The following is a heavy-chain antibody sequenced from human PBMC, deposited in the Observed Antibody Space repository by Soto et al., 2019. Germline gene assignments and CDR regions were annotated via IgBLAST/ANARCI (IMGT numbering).Heavy chain of an antibody. V-gene: IGHV1-2*04. J-gene: IGHJ6*03. CDR2: INPNSGGT. D-gene: IGHD3-10*01. CDR3: ARGRWFGGTIARHYYYYMDV. CDR1: GYTFTGYY. Sequence: GASVKVSCKASGYTFTGYYMHWVRQAPGQGLEWMGWINPNSGGTNYAQKFQGWVTMTRDTSVSTAYMELSRLRSDDTAVYYCARGRWFGGTIARHYYYYMDVWGKGTTVTVSS.